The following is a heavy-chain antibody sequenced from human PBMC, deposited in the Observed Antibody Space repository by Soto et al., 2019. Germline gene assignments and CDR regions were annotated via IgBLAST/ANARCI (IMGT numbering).Heavy chain of an antibody. Sequence: GGSLRLSCAASGFTFSSYSMNWVRQAPGKGLEWVSAISGSGGSTYYADSVKGRFTISRDNSKNTLYLQMNSLRAEDTAVYYCAKGVQLWQYYLDYWGQGTLVTVSS. CDR1: GFTFSSYS. CDR2: ISGSGGST. J-gene: IGHJ4*02. V-gene: IGHV3-23*01. CDR3: AKGVQLWQYYLDY. D-gene: IGHD5-18*01.